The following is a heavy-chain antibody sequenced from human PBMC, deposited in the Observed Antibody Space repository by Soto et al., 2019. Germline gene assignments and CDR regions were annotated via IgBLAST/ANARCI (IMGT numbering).Heavy chain of an antibody. Sequence: PGGSLRLSCAASGFTFSSNSMSWVRQAPGKGLEWVSAISGSGGSTYYADSVKGRFTISRDNSKDTLYLQMNSLRAEDTAVYYCAKGKYGNYGMDVWGQGTTVTVSS. CDR1: GFTFSSNS. J-gene: IGHJ6*02. V-gene: IGHV3-23*01. CDR2: ISGSGGST. CDR3: AKGKYGNYGMDV. D-gene: IGHD4-17*01.